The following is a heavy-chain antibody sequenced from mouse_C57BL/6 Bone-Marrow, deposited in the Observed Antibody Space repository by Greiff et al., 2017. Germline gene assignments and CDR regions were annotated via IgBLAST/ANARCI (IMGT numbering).Heavy chain of an antibody. V-gene: IGHV5-9-1*02. J-gene: IGHJ4*01. CDR1: GFTFSSYA. D-gene: IGHD2-3*01. CDR3: TREIYDGYYVYAMDY. CDR2: ISSGGDYI. Sequence: EVKVVESGEGLVKPGGSLKLSCAASGFTFSSYAMSWVRQTPEKRLEWVAYISSGGDYIYYADTVKGRFTISRDNARNTLYLQMSSLKSEDTAMYYCTREIYDGYYVYAMDYWGQGTSVTVSS.